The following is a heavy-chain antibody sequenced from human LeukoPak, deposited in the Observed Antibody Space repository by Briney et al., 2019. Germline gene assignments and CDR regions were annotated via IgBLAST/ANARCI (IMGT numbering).Heavy chain of an antibody. D-gene: IGHD1-1*01. V-gene: IGHV1-2*02. CDR2: IDTTNGAT. Sequence: GASVKVSCKASGYTFTIYYILWVRQVPGQGPEWMGWIDTTNGATHYAQSFRGRVTMSMDKSIRTVYMELSSLTFDDTAVYFCVRDVAPSGQWNLDHWGQGSLVTVSS. CDR1: GYTFTIYY. CDR3: VRDVAPSGQWNLDH. J-gene: IGHJ1*01.